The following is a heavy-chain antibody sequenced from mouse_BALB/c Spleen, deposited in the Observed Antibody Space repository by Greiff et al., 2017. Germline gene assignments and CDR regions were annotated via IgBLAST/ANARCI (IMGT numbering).Heavy chain of an antibody. Sequence: EVQRVESGPSLVKPSQTLSLTCSVTGDSITSGYWNWIRKFPGNKLEYMGYISYSGSTYYNPSLKSRISITRDTSKNQYYLQLNSVTTEDTATYYCARLEGTGTRGYFDYWGQGTTLTVSS. CDR2: ISYSGST. D-gene: IGHD4-1*01. V-gene: IGHV3-8*02. CDR3: ARLEGTGTRGYFDY. CDR1: GDSITSGY. J-gene: IGHJ2*01.